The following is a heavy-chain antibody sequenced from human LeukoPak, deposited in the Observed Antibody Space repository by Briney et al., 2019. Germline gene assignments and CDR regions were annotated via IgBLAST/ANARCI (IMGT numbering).Heavy chain of an antibody. CDR2: MNPNSGNI. J-gene: IGHJ6*02. V-gene: IGHV1-8*01. CDR1: GYTFTSYD. CDR3: ARGPLGGAGYYYYGMDV. Sequence: GASVKVSCKASGYTFTSYDINWVRQATRQRLEWMGWMNPNSGNIGYAQKFQGRVTMTRNTSISTAYMELSSLRSEDTAVYYCARGPLGGAGYYYYGMDVWGQGTTVTVSS.